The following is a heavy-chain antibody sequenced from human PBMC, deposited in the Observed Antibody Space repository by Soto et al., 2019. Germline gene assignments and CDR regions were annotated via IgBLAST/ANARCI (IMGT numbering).Heavy chain of an antibody. CDR3: ARVAYSSSSAYYFGY. CDR1: GFTFMTYA. V-gene: IGHV3-23*01. D-gene: IGHD6-6*01. CDR2: ISGSGGST. J-gene: IGHJ4*02. Sequence: GGSLRLSCAASGFTFMTYAMSWVRQAPGKGLEWVSAISGSGGSTYYADSVKGRFTISRDNSKDTLYLQLNSLRAEDTAVYYCARVAYSSSSAYYFGYWGQGTQVTVSS.